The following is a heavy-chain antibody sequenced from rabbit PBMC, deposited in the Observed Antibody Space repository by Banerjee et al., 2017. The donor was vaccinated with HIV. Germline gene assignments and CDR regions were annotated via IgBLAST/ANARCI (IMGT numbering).Heavy chain of an antibody. Sequence: QEQLEESGGDLVKPEGSLTLTCTASGFSFSNGYVMCWVRQAPGKGLEWIACINTISGDTVYATWAKGRFTISKASWTTVTLQVTSLTAADTATYFCAGGDRDGGLDLWGPGTLVPVS. CDR3: AGGDRDGGLDL. V-gene: IGHV1S45*01. CDR2: INTISGDT. CDR1: GFSFSNGYV. J-gene: IGHJ6*01. D-gene: IGHD2-1*01.